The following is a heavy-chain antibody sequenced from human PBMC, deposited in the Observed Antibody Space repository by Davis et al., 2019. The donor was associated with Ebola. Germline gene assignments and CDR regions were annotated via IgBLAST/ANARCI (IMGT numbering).Heavy chain of an antibody. D-gene: IGHD3-22*01. CDR3: ARGPTYYYDSSGYYIGSWFDP. CDR1: GGSISSSNW. V-gene: IGHV4-4*02. CDR2: IYHSGST. J-gene: IGHJ5*02. Sequence: SETLSLTCAVSGGSISSSNWWSWVRQPPGKGLEWIGEIYHSGSTNYNPSLKSRVTISVDKSKNQFSLKLSSVTAADTAVYYCARGPTYYYDSSGYYIGSWFDPWGQGTLVTGSS.